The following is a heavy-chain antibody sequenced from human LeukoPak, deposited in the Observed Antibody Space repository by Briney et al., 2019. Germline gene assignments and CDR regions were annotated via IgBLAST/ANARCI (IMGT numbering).Heavy chain of an antibody. CDR2: ISAYNGNT. V-gene: IGHV1-18*01. Sequence: GASVTVSCTASGYTFTSYGMHWVRQAPGQRLEWMGWISAYNGNTNYAQKLQGRVTMTTDTSTSTAYMELRSLRSDDTAVYYCAREEYSSSWYDYWGQGTLVTVSS. CDR1: GYTFTSYG. D-gene: IGHD6-13*01. J-gene: IGHJ4*02. CDR3: AREEYSSSWYDY.